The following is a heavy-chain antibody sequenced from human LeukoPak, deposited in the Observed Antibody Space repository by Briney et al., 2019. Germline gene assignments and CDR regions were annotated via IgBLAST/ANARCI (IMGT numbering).Heavy chain of an antibody. J-gene: IGHJ4*02. V-gene: IGHV3-30*02. Sequence: GGSLRLSCAASGFTFSRYGMHWVRQAPGKGLECVAFIRYDGSNKYYADSVKGRFTISRDNSKNTLYLQMNSLRAEDTAVYYCAKEDSSSWSPNTDAFDIWGQGTLVTVSS. CDR3: AKEDSSSWSPNTDAFDI. CDR1: GFTFSRYG. CDR2: IRYDGSNK. D-gene: IGHD6-13*01.